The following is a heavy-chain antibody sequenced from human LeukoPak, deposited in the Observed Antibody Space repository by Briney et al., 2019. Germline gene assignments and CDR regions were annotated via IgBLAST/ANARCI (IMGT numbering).Heavy chain of an antibody. CDR1: GFTVSSNY. J-gene: IGHJ4*02. Sequence: GGSLRLTCAASGFTVSSNYMSWVRQAPGQGLEWVSVLYSGGTAFYPDSVRGRFTISRDDSKNTLYLQMNSLRAEDTAVYYCAKDSVVTPDYWGQGTLVTVSS. V-gene: IGHV3-53*01. D-gene: IGHD2-21*02. CDR2: LYSGGTA. CDR3: AKDSVVTPDY.